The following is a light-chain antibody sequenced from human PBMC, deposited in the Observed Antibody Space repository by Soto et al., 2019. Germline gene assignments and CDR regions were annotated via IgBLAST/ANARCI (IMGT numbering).Light chain of an antibody. CDR2: GAS. V-gene: IGKV3-20*01. CDR1: QSLTSTY. CDR3: HQYGSSPKT. Sequence: IVLTQSPGTLSLSPGERATLSCRASQSLTSTYLAWYQQKPGQAPRLLIHGASSRATGIPDRFRGSGSGTDFTLIISRLEPEDFAVYYCHQYGSSPKTFGQGTKVEIK. J-gene: IGKJ1*01.